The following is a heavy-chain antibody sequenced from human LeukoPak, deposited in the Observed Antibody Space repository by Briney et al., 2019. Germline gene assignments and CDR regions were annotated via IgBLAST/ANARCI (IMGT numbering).Heavy chain of an antibody. J-gene: IGHJ4*02. V-gene: IGHV1-2*02. CDR2: INPNSGGT. CDR3: ARDADYYDSSGYYAGYFDY. D-gene: IGHD3-22*01. CDR1: GYTFTGYY. Sequence: ASVKVSCKASGYTFTGYYTHWVRQAPGQGLEWMGWINPNSGGTNYAQKFQGRVTMTRDTSISTAYMELSRLRSDDTAVYYCARDADYYDSSGYYAGYFDYWGQGTLVTVSS.